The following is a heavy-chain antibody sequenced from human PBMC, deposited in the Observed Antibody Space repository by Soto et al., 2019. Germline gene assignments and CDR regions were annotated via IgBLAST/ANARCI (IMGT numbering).Heavy chain of an antibody. V-gene: IGHV4-30-2*05. Sequence: SETLSLTCAVSGGSISSGGSSWSWIRQPPGKGLEWIGYIYDSGSSYYNPSLKSRVTISVDTSKNQFSLKLSSVTAADTAVYYCARAPSTVTFSGDTPYYFDYWGQGTLVTVSS. CDR3: ARAPSTVTFSGDTPYYFDY. CDR2: IYDSGSS. J-gene: IGHJ4*02. D-gene: IGHD4-17*01. CDR1: GGSISSGGSS.